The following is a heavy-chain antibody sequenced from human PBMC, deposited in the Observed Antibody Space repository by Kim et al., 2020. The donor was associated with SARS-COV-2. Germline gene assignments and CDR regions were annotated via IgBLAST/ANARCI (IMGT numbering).Heavy chain of an antibody. CDR3: ARGLRRSYWYFDL. CDR2: IYYSGST. J-gene: IGHJ2*01. Sequence: SETLSLTCTVSGGSISSYYWSWIRQPPGKGLEWIGYIYYSGSTNYNPSLKSRVTISVDTSKNQFSLKLSSVTAADTAVYYCARGLRRSYWYFDLWGRGTL. V-gene: IGHV4-59*01. CDR1: GGSISSYY.